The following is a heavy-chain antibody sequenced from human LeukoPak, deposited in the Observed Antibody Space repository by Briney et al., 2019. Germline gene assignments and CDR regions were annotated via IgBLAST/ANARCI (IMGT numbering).Heavy chain of an antibody. D-gene: IGHD1-7*01. Sequence: GGSLRLSCAASGFTLRSYAMSWVRQAPGQGLEGVSAISGSGGSTYYADSVEGRFSISRDNSKNTLYLQMNSLRAEDTAVYYCAKGPQTTTYYFDYWGQGTLVTVSS. J-gene: IGHJ4*02. V-gene: IGHV3-23*01. CDR1: GFTLRSYA. CDR3: AKGPQTTTYYFDY. CDR2: ISGSGGST.